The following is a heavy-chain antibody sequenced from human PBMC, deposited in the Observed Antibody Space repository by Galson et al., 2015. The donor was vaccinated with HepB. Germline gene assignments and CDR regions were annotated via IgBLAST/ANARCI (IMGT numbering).Heavy chain of an antibody. CDR3: ARGAITMVRGVIILDYFDY. V-gene: IGHV3-7*03. Sequence: SLRLSCAASGFTFSSYWMSWVRQAPGKGLEWVANIKQDGSEKYYVDSVKGRFTISRDNAKNSLYLQMNSLRAEDTAVYYCARGAITMVRGVIILDYFDYWGQGTLVTVSS. CDR1: GFTFSSYW. CDR2: IKQDGSEK. D-gene: IGHD3-10*01. J-gene: IGHJ4*02.